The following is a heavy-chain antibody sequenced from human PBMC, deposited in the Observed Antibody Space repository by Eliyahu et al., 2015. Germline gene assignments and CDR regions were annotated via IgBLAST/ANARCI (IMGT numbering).Heavy chain of an antibody. V-gene: IGHV3-23*01. J-gene: IGHJ5*01. D-gene: IGHD1-1*01. CDR1: GFTFSTXA. CDR3: AKESWGGGTPWDDSFGS. Sequence: EVQMLESGGGLVQPGGSLRLSCAAPGFTFSTXAXNWVRQAPGKGLEWVSCISKGGGDTYYADSVKGRFTISRDDSKNTLFLQMDNLRAEDTALYYCAKESWGGGTPWDDSFGSWGQGTRV. CDR2: ISKGGGDT.